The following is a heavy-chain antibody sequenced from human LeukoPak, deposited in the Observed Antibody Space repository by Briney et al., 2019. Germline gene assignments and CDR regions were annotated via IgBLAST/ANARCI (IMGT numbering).Heavy chain of an antibody. CDR1: GFTFSSYA. CDR2: ISGSGGST. J-gene: IGHJ4*02. D-gene: IGHD3-22*01. V-gene: IGHV3-23*01. CDR3: AKPVIVVVIGAHDY. Sequence: PGGSLRLSCAASGFTFSSYAMSWVRQAPGKGLEWVSAISGSGGSTYYADSVKGRFTISRDNSKNTLYLQMNSLRAEDTAVYYCAKPVIVVVIGAHDYWGQGTLVTVSS.